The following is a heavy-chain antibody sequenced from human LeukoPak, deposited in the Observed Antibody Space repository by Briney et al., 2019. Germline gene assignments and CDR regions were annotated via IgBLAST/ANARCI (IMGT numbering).Heavy chain of an antibody. D-gene: IGHD1-26*01. Sequence: GSLSLSCSASGFTLTWHVMHWVRQAPGKALEYVSFIHHNGDITSYADSVRGRFTVSRDNSKNTLFLELSSLRTDDTAVYYCARDMSGTYSFYYWGQGTLVTVSS. CDR1: GFTLTWHV. V-gene: IGHV3-64D*06. CDR2: IHHNGDIT. CDR3: ARDMSGTYSFYY. J-gene: IGHJ4*02.